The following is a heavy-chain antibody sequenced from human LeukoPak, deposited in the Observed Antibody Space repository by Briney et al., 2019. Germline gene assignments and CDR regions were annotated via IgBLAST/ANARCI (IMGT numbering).Heavy chain of an antibody. CDR1: GFTFSDYA. CDR3: AKDYGGNSGSYFDY. Sequence: GGSLRLSCAASGFTFSDYAMSWVRQAPGKGLEWVSGISASGYTTYYADSVKGRFTISRDNSKNTLYLQMNSLRAEDTAVYYCAKDYGGNSGSYFDYWGQGTLVTVSS. V-gene: IGHV3-23*01. J-gene: IGHJ4*02. CDR2: ISASGYTT. D-gene: IGHD4-23*01.